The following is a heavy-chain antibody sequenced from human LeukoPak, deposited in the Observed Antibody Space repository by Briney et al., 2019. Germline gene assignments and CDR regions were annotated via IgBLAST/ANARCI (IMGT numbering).Heavy chain of an antibody. CDR1: GGSFSSSSYY. D-gene: IGHD3-3*01. CDR2: IYYSGST. CDR3: ARGVLIRFLEWYLFDY. V-gene: IGHV4-39*01. Sequence: SETLSLTCAVYGGSFSSSSYYWGWIRQPPGKGLEWIGSIYYSGSTYYNPSLKSRVTISVDTSKNQFSLKLSSVTAADTAVYYCARGVLIRFLEWYLFDYWGQGTLVTVSS. J-gene: IGHJ4*02.